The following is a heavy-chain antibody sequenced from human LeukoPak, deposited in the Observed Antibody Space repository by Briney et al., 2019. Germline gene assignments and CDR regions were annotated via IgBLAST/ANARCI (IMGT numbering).Heavy chain of an antibody. CDR1: GGSISSGGYY. V-gene: IGHV4-31*03. J-gene: IGHJ2*01. CDR2: IYYSGGT. D-gene: IGHD4-17*01. CDR3: ARDYGDSNYWYFDL. Sequence: SETLSLTCTVFGGSISSGGYYWSWIRQHPGKGLEWIGYIYYSGGTYYKPSLKSRVTISVDTSKNHFSLKLNSVTAADTAVYYCARDYGDSNYWYFDLWGRGTLVTVSS.